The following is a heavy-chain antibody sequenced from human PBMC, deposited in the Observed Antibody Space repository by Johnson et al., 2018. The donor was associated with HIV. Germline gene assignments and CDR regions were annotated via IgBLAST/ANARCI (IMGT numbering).Heavy chain of an antibody. CDR3: ARVMYGGSSKSAAFDI. V-gene: IGHV3-33*08. J-gene: IGHJ3*02. Sequence: QVQLVESGGGVVQPGRSLRLSCAASGFSFSSYGMHWVRQAPGKGLEWVAVIWYDGSNQYYADSVKGRFTISRDNSKKTLYLQMSRLRAEDTAVYYCARVMYGGSSKSAAFDIWGQGTMVTVSS. CDR2: IWYDGSNQ. CDR1: GFSFSSYG. D-gene: IGHD1-26*01.